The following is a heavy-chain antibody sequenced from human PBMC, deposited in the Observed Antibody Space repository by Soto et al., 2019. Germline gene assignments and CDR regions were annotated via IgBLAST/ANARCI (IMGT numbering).Heavy chain of an antibody. V-gene: IGHV4-34*01. CDR3: ARGARITIFGVVIDAFDI. CDR1: GGSFSGYY. CDR2: INHRGST. J-gene: IGHJ3*02. Sequence: KPSETLSLTCAVYGGSFSGYYWSWIRQPPGKGLEWIGEINHRGSTNYNPSLKSRVTISVDTSKNQFSLKLSSVTAADTAVYYCARGARITIFGVVIDAFDIWGQGTMVTVSS. D-gene: IGHD3-3*01.